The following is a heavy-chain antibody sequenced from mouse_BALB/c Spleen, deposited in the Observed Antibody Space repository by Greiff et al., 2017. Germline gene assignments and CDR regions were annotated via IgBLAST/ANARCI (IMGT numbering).Heavy chain of an antibody. V-gene: IGHV7-1*02. CDR2: SRNKANDYTT. CDR1: GFTFSDFY. D-gene: IGHD2-2*01. CDR3: ARDARYYGYDYAMDY. Sequence: EVKLVESGGGLVQPGGSLRLSCATSGFTFSDFYMEWVRQPPGKRLEWIAASRNKANDYTTEYSASVKGRFIVSRDTSQSILYLQMNALRAEDTAIYYCARDARYYGYDYAMDYWGQGTSVTVSS. J-gene: IGHJ4*01.